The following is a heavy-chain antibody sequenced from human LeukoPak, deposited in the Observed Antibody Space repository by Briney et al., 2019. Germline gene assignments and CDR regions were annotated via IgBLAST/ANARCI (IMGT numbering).Heavy chain of an antibody. V-gene: IGHV3-9*01. CDR1: GFTLDDYA. D-gene: IGHD1-26*01. CDR3: AKDISGSGSYYFDF. J-gene: IGHJ4*02. CDR2: ISWNSGKI. Sequence: PGGSLRLSCTASGFTLDDYAMHWVRQAPGKGLEWVSAISWNSGKIGYADSVKGRFTISRDNAQNSLYLQRNSLRAEDTALYYCAKDISGSGSYYFDFWGQGTLVTVSS.